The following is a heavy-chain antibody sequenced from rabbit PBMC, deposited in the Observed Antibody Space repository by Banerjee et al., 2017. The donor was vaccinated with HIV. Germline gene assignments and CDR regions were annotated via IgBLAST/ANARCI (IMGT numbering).Heavy chain of an antibody. D-gene: IGHD4-1*01. CDR3: ARGGGSIDWGHDL. V-gene: IGHV1S40*01. J-gene: IGHJ4*01. CDR1: GFSFSNKYV. Sequence: QSLEESGGDLVKPEGSLTLTCTASGFSFSNKYVMCWVRQAPGKGLEWIGIIYAGKGSTDYASWAKGRFTVSKTSSTTVTLQMTSLTAADTASYFCARGGGSIDWGHDLWGPGTLVTVS. CDR2: IYAGKGST.